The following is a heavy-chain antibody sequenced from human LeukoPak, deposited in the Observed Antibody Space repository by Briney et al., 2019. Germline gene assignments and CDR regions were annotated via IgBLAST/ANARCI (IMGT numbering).Heavy chain of an antibody. J-gene: IGHJ5*02. CDR2: INTAGDT. CDR1: GFIFSIYD. Sequence: GGSLRLSCAASGFIFSIYDMHWVRQFTGKGLEWVSGINTAGDTDFSDSVKGRFTISREDAKNSLYLQMNSLRAGDTAVYYCAKEARIVAGTWWFDTWGQGTLVTVSS. V-gene: IGHV3-13*04. D-gene: IGHD6-19*01. CDR3: AKEARIVAGTWWFDT.